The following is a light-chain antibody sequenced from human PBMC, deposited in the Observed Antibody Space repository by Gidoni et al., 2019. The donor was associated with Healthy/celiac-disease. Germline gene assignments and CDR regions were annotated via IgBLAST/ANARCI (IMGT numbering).Light chain of an antibody. Sequence: QSVLTQPPSLSGAPGPRVTISCTGSSSNIGAGYDVHWYPQLPGTAPKLLISGNSNRPSGVPDRFSGSKSGTSASLAITGLQAEDEADYYCQSYDSSLSGSGVFGTGTKVTVL. CDR2: GNS. V-gene: IGLV1-40*01. CDR1: SSNIGAGYD. J-gene: IGLJ1*01. CDR3: QSYDSSLSGSGV.